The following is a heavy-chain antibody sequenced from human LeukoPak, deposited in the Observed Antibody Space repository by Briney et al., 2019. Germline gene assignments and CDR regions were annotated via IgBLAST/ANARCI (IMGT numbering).Heavy chain of an antibody. J-gene: IGHJ4*02. CDR1: GDSITSGGFS. D-gene: IGHD5-12*01. V-gene: IGHV4-30-2*01. Sequence: PSETLSLTCTVSGDSITSGGFSWTWIRQPPGNGLEWLGYIYHDGTTSYNLSLRSRLTISIDGSKNQFSLKMTSVTAADTAVYYCARGRDILDYWGQGALVAVSS. CDR2: IYHDGTT. CDR3: ARGRDILDY.